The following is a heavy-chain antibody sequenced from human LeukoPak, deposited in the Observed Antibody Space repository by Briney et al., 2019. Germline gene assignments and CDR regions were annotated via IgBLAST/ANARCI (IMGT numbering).Heavy chain of an antibody. V-gene: IGHV3-48*03. CDR2: ISSSGSTI. Sequence: EGSLRLSCAASGFTFSSYEMNWVRQVPGEGLDWVSYISSSGSTIYYADSVKGRFTISRDNAKNSLYLQMNSLRAEDTAVYYCARLGSYYDSRGAFDIWGQGTMDPVSS. J-gene: IGHJ3*02. D-gene: IGHD3-22*01. CDR3: ARLGSYYDSRGAFDI. CDR1: GFTFSSYE.